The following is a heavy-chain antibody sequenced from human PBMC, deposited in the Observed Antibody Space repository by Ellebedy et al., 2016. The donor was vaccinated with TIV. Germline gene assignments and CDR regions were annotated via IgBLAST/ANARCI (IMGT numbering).Heavy chain of an antibody. Sequence: GESLKISCAASGFSFRNYWMGWVRQAPGKGLEWVANIYQDGSDQYYVESVRGRFTISRDNANKSLFLQMNRLRAEDTAVYFCARRGSYGDYAVQINSWFDTWGRGTLVAVSS. D-gene: IGHD4-17*01. V-gene: IGHV3-7*01. J-gene: IGHJ5*02. CDR3: ARRGSYGDYAVQINSWFDT. CDR1: GFSFRNYW. CDR2: IYQDGSDQ.